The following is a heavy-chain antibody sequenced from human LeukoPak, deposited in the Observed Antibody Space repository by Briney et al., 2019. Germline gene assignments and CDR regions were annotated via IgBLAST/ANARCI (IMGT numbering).Heavy chain of an antibody. CDR1: GGTFSSYA. D-gene: IGHD5-18*01. J-gene: IGHJ6*02. V-gene: IGHV1-69*04. CDR2: IIPILGIA. CDR3: ARDLGRGIQGLPRPVGMDV. Sequence: ASVNVSCKASGGTFSSYAISWVRQAPGQGLEWMGRIIPILGIANYAQKFQGRVTITADKSTSTAYMELSSLRSEDTAVYYCARDLGRGIQGLPRPVGMDVWGQGTTVIVSS.